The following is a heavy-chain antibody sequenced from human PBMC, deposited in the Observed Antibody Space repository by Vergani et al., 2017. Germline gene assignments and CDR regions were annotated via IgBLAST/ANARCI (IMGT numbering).Heavy chain of an antibody. CDR2: INWHGGST. J-gene: IGHJ6*02. CDR3: GMYFNSPTCSNHPRVQNYGMDV. V-gene: IGHV3-20*04. CDR1: GFTFDDYG. Sequence: EVQLVESGGGVVRPGGSLRLSCAASGFTFDDYGMSWVRQAPGKGLEWVSGINWHGGSTGYADSVKGRFTIYRDNAKNSLYLQMNSLRAEDTALYYCGMYFNSPTCSNHPRVQNYGMDVWGQGTTVTVSS. D-gene: IGHD2/OR15-2a*01.